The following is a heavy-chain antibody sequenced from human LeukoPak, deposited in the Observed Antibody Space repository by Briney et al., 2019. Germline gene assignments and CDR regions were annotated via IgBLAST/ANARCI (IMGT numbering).Heavy chain of an antibody. CDR2: ISSSGSTI. Sequence: GGSLRLSCAASGFTFSSHGMHWVRQAPGKGLEWVSYISSSGSTIYYADSVKGRFTISRDNAKNSLYLQMNSLRAEDTAVYYCARLPPGDAFDIWGQGTMVTVSS. J-gene: IGHJ3*02. CDR1: GFTFSSHG. V-gene: IGHV3-48*04. CDR3: ARLPPGDAFDI.